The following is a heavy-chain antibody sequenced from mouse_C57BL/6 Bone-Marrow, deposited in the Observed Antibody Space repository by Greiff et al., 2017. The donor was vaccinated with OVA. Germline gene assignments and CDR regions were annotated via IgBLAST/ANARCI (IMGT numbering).Heavy chain of an antibody. CDR1: GFTFSDYG. CDR2: ISSGSSTI. J-gene: IGHJ4*01. CDR3: ARDDGYFFYAMDY. Sequence: EVKLVDSGGGLVKPGGSLKLSCAASGFTFSDYGMHWVRQAPEKGLEWVAYISSGSSTIYYADTVKGRFTISRDNAKNTLFLQMTSLRSEDTAMYYCARDDGYFFYAMDYWGQGTSVTVSS. D-gene: IGHD2-3*01. V-gene: IGHV5-17*01.